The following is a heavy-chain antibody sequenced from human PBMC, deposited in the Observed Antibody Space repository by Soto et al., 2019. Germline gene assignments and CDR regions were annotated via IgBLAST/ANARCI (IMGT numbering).Heavy chain of an antibody. CDR1: GDTFTTYD. D-gene: IGHD3-10*01. CDR2: INPNSGNI. V-gene: IGHV1-8*01. CDR3: ARGRASGSYYLLDY. J-gene: IGHJ4*02. Sequence: ASVKVSCKASGDTFTTYDINWVRRATGHGLEWMGWINPNSGNIGYAQRFQGRVTMTRDTAIRTAYMEVSSLRSDDTAVYYCARGRASGSYYLLDYWGQGTLVTAPQ.